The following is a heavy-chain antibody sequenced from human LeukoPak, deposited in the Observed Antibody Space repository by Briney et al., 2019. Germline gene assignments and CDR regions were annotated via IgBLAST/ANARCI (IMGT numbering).Heavy chain of an antibody. CDR2: ISYDGSNK. CDR1: GFTFSSYG. J-gene: IGHJ4*02. D-gene: IGHD5-24*01. V-gene: IGHV3-30*18. Sequence: GGSLRLSCAASGFTFSSYGMHWVRQAPGKGREWVAVISYDGSNKYYADSVKGRFTISRDNSKNTLYLQMNSLRAEDTAVYYCAKDLEGGRWLQFAFDYWGQGTLVTVSS. CDR3: AKDLEGGRWLQFAFDY.